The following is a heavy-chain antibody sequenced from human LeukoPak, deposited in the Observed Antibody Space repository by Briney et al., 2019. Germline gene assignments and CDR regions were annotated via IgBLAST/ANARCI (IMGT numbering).Heavy chain of an antibody. V-gene: IGHV4-34*01. CDR2: INHSGST. D-gene: IGHD5-24*01. CDR1: GGSFSGYY. J-gene: IGHJ4*02. Sequence: SETLSLTCAVYGGSFSGYYWSWIRQPPGKGLEWIGEINHSGSTNYNPSLNSRVSISVDTSKNQLSLKLSSVTAADTAVYYCARREGYNFDYWGQGTLVTVSS. CDR3: ARREGYNFDY.